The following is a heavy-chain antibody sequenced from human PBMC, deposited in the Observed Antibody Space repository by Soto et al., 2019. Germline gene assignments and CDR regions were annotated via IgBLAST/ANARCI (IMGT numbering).Heavy chain of an antibody. CDR1: GYSIRRGYN. CDR2: IFHSGTT. D-gene: IGHD5-12*01. CDR3: TRGGARWLPYP. J-gene: IGHJ5*02. V-gene: IGHV4-38-2*01. Sequence: SETLFLTCAVSGYSIRRGYNWGWIRQPPGKGLEWIASIFHSGTTFYTPSLRSRVTISVDTSRNEFSLNLSSVIAADTAVYFCTRGGARWLPYPWGQGTLVTVSS.